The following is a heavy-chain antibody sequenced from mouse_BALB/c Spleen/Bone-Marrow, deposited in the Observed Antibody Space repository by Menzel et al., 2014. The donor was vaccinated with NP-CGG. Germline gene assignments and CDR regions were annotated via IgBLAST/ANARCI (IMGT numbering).Heavy chain of an antibody. CDR3: TRQRNWDHYAMDY. Sequence: EVQLQQSGGDLVKPGGSLKLSCAASGFTFGTYGMSWVRQTPDKRLEWVATISSGGGYTYYPDSVKGRFTISRDNANNTLYLQMSSLKSEDTAMYYCTRQRNWDHYAMDYWGQGTSVTVSS. CDR2: ISSGGGYT. J-gene: IGHJ4*01. V-gene: IGHV5-6*01. D-gene: IGHD4-1*01. CDR1: GFTFGTYG.